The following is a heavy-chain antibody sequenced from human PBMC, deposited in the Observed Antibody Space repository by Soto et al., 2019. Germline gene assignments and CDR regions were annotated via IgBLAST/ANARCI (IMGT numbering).Heavy chain of an antibody. J-gene: IGHJ4*02. V-gene: IGHV1-2*02. Sequence: GASVKVSCKTSGYTFTGHHIHWVRQAPGQGLEWMGWINPISGGTKYREKFQGRVSITRDKSSSTAYMELSSLTSDDSAVYYCAKDGPHCSGGSCPQGHWGQGTLVTVSS. CDR3: AKDGPHCSGGSCPQGH. CDR2: INPISGGT. CDR1: GYTFTGHH. D-gene: IGHD2-15*01.